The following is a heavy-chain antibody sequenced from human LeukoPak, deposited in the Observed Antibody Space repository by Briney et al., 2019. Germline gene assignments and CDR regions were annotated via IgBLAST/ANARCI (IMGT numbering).Heavy chain of an antibody. CDR3: VRWGLGKGEAFDI. CDR1: GFSFSSYW. Sequence: GGSLRLSCAASGFSFSSYWMHWVRQVPGRGLVWVSRINSDGSNTNYADSVKGRFTISRDNAKNTLYLQMNSLRAEDTAVYYCVRWGLGKGEAFDIWGQGTMVTVSS. D-gene: IGHD3-10*01. CDR2: INSDGSNT. J-gene: IGHJ3*02. V-gene: IGHV3-74*01.